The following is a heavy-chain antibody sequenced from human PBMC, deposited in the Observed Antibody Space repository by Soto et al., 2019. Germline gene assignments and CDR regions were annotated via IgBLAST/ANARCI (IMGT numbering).Heavy chain of an antibody. CDR3: AKAKEGYATTFYHAFDV. J-gene: IGHJ3*01. Sequence: EVQLLESGGGLVQPGGSLRLSCAASGLTFSTYAMNWVRQTPGKGLDWVSTIGVRDDNTYYADSVRGRFTISRDNSKDTLYLQINSLRAEDTAVYYCAKAKEGYATTFYHAFDVWGRGTMVTVSS. CDR2: IGVRDDNT. V-gene: IGHV3-23*01. CDR1: GLTFSTYA. D-gene: IGHD2-15*01.